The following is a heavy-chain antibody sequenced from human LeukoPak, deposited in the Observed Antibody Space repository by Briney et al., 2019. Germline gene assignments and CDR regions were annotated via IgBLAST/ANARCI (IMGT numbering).Heavy chain of an antibody. CDR2: ISSNGGMT. V-gene: IGHV3-23*01. CDR3: AGDSDVEPRNGFDI. D-gene: IGHD1-1*01. CDR1: AFSFSTCA. J-gene: IGHJ3*02. Sequence: GGSLRLSCAASAFSFSTCAMHWVRQPPGQGLEWVSTISSNGGMTFYSHSVKGRFGISRDNSKSILYLQMSSLRGEDTAVYYCAGDSDVEPRNGFDIWGQGTMATVSS.